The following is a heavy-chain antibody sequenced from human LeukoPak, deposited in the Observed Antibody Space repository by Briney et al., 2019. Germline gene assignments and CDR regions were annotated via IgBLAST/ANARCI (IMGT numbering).Heavy chain of an antibody. CDR1: GFTFSSYS. J-gene: IGHJ6*02. CDR2: ISSSSSYI. CDR3: ARLRITMVRGVITSKDGMDV. D-gene: IGHD3-10*01. Sequence: GGSLRLSCAASGFTFSSYSMNWVRQAPGKGLEWVSSISSSSSYIYYADSVKGRFTISRHNSKNTLYLQMNSLRAEDTAVYYCARLRITMVRGVITSKDGMDVWGQGTTVTVSS. V-gene: IGHV3-21*04.